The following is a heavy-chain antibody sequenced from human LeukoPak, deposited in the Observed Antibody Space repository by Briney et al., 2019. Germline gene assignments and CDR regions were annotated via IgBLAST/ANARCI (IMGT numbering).Heavy chain of an antibody. V-gene: IGHV4-30-2*01. D-gene: IGHD3-10*01. Sequence: SQTLSLTCTVSGGSISSGSYYWSWIRQPPGKGLEWIGYIYHSGSTYYNPSLKSRVTISVDRSKNQFSLKLSSVTAADTAVYYCARGWFGELMGNAFDIWGQGTMVTVSS. J-gene: IGHJ3*02. CDR2: IYHSGST. CDR3: ARGWFGELMGNAFDI. CDR1: GGSISSGSYY.